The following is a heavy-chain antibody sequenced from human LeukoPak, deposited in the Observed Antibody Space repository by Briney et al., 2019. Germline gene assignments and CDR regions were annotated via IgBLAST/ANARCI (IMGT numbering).Heavy chain of an antibody. Sequence: PGGSLRLSCEGSGFSLSAYNMNWVRQAPGKGLESVSYISSSSATIFYADSVKGRFTISRDNVKKTLYLQMNSLRAEDTAVYYCAKESYFDSSGYFDYWGQGTLVTVSS. CDR2: ISSSSATI. D-gene: IGHD3-22*01. V-gene: IGHV3-48*01. CDR1: GFSLSAYN. CDR3: AKESYFDSSGYFDY. J-gene: IGHJ4*02.